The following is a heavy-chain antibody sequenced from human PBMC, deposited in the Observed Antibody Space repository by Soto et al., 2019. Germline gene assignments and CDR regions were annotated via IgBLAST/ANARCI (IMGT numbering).Heavy chain of an antibody. V-gene: IGHV3-30*18. J-gene: IGHJ4*02. Sequence: QVQLVESGGGVVQPGRSLRLSCEASGFSLNDYGMHWVRQPPGKGLEWVADISYDGRNKYYTDSVRGRFTISRDISKGTLYLQMNSLRSEDMDVYHCANSNRVAYDTPDYLGQGTPVTVSP. CDR1: GFSLNDYG. CDR3: ANSNRVAYDTPDY. D-gene: IGHD3-22*01. CDR2: ISYDGRNK.